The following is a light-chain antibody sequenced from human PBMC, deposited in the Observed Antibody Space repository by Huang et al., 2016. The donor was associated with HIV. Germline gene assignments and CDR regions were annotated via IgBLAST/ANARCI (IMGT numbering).Light chain of an antibody. CDR1: QSISNY. CDR3: QQRSFWPPLT. J-gene: IGKJ4*01. Sequence: EIVLTQSPAILSLSPGERASLSCRASQSISNYLAWYQQKPGQAPRLLIYDSSNRATGIPGRCSGRGSGTDFTLTISSLEPEDSAVYFCQQRSFWPPLTFGGGTKVEI. V-gene: IGKV3-11*01. CDR2: DSS.